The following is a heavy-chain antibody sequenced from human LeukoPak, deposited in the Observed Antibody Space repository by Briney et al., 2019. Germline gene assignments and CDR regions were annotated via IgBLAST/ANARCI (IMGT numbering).Heavy chain of an antibody. Sequence: PGRSLRLSCAASGFTFSSYGMHWVRQAPGKGLEWVAVISDDGNKKFYGESVKGRFTISRDNSKNTLYLQMNSLTVEDTAVYYCARETGGHRSGWYSYFFDNWGQGTLVTVSS. CDR3: ARETGGHRSGWYSYFFDN. CDR1: GFTFSSYG. V-gene: IGHV3-30*03. CDR2: ISDDGNKK. D-gene: IGHD6-19*01. J-gene: IGHJ4*02.